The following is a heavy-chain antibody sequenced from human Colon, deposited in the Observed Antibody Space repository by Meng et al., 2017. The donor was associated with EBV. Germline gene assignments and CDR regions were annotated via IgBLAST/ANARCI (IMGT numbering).Heavy chain of an antibody. V-gene: IGHV4-4*02. CDR2: IYNSWNT. CDR1: GGSISSSSW. CDR3: ASVGQWLPIDY. D-gene: IGHD6-19*01. J-gene: IGHJ4*02. Sequence: QAQVQELGPGTVETSGTRPCVCAVSGGSISSSSWCIRDGLHPGKGMEWIWEIYNSWNTNNNPSLKSLVTISVNTSKNQYSLNLSSVTAADTDISNCASVGQWLPIDYWGQGTLVTVSS.